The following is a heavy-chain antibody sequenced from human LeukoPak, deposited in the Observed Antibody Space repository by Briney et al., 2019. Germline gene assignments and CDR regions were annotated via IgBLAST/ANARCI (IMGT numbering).Heavy chain of an antibody. CDR1: GYTFTSYY. D-gene: IGHD2-2*01. Sequence: ASVKVSCKASGYTFTSYYMHWVRQAPGEGLEWMGIINPSGGSTSYAQKFQGRVTLTRDTSTSTAYMELSSLTSDDTAFYYCARAPMGTAALYWGQGTLVTVSS. CDR2: INPSGGST. V-gene: IGHV1-46*01. CDR3: ARAPMGTAALY. J-gene: IGHJ4*02.